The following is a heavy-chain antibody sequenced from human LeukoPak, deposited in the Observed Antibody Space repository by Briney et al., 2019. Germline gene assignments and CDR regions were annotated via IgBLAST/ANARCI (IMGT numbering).Heavy chain of an antibody. CDR2: IYPGDSDT. CDR3: ARDANIAVAVFDY. D-gene: IGHD6-19*01. V-gene: IGHV5-51*01. Sequence: GESLKISCKGSGYSFTSCWIGWVRQMPGKGLEWMGIIYPGDSDTRYSPSFQGQVTISADKSISTAYLQWSSLKASDTAMYYCARDANIAVAVFDYWGQGTLVTVSS. CDR1: GYSFTSCW. J-gene: IGHJ4*02.